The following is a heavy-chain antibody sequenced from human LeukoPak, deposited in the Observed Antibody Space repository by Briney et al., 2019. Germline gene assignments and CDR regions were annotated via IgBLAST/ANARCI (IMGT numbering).Heavy chain of an antibody. J-gene: IGHJ3*02. CDR2: IYDSGST. CDR3: ARDCSGGSCYGAFDI. Sequence: WVRQPPGKGLEWIGYIYDSGSTYYNPSLKSRITISVDTSENRFSLKLSSVTATDTAVYHCARDCSGGSCYGAFDIWGQGTMVTVSS. D-gene: IGHD2-15*01. V-gene: IGHV4-30-4*01.